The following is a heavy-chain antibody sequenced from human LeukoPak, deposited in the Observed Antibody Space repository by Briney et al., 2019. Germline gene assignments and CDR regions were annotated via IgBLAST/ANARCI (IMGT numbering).Heavy chain of an antibody. Sequence: SETLSLTCTVSGGSISSHYWSWIRQPPGKGLEWIGYIYYSGSTNYNPSLKSRVTISVDTSKNQFSLKLSSVTAADTAVYYCARATTYYDFWSGYYPNYYYYYMDVWGKGTTVTVSS. V-gene: IGHV4-59*11. D-gene: IGHD3-3*01. CDR3: ARATTYYDFWSGYYPNYYYYYMDV. CDR1: GGSISSHY. CDR2: IYYSGST. J-gene: IGHJ6*03.